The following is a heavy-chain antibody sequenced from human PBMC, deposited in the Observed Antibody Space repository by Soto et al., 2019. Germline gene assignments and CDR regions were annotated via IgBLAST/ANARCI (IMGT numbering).Heavy chain of an antibody. V-gene: IGHV3-30*18. CDR1: GFTFSSFG. CDR2: ISYDGGNE. Sequence: PGGSLRLPCVASGFTFSSFGMHWVRPAPGKGLEWVSHISYDGGNEHSADSVKGRFTISRDNSEDTLYLQMDSLRVEDTAVYFCAKDTYYHDTSGYYIFEFWGQGTLVTVSS. J-gene: IGHJ4*02. D-gene: IGHD3-22*01. CDR3: AKDTYYHDTSGYYIFEF.